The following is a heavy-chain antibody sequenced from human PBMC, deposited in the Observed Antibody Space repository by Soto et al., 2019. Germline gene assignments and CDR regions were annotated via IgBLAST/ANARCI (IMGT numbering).Heavy chain of an antibody. V-gene: IGHV4-59*08. D-gene: IGHD1-1*01. Sequence: SATLSLTCAVCGGSIIIYYLSWIRQPPGKGLEWIGYIYYSGSTNYNPSLKSRVTISVDTSKNQFSLKLSSVTAADTAVYYCARRYGTTFDYWGQGTLVTVSS. J-gene: IGHJ4*02. CDR3: ARRYGTTFDY. CDR1: GGSIIIYY. CDR2: IYYSGST.